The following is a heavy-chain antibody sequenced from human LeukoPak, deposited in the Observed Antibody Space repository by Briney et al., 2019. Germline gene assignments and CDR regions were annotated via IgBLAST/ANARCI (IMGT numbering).Heavy chain of an antibody. CDR1: GGSISSYY. V-gene: IGHV4-59*01. CDR3: ARGTQLLRYFDWLPLDI. J-gene: IGHJ3*02. CDR2: IYYSGST. Sequence: SETLSLTCTVSGGSISSYYWSWIRQPPGKGLEWIGYIYYSGSTNYNPSLKSRVTISVDTSKNQFSLKLSSVTAADTAVYYCARGTQLLRYFDWLPLDIWGQGTMVTVSS. D-gene: IGHD3-9*01.